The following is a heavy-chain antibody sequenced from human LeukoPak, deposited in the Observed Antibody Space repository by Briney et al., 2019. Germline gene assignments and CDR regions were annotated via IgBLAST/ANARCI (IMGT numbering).Heavy chain of an antibody. CDR2: IYTSGST. CDR1: GGSISSGSYY. J-gene: IGHJ4*02. Sequence: SETLSLTCTVSGGSISSGSYYWSWIRQPAGKGLEWIGRIYTSGSTNYNPSLKSRVTISVDRSKNQFSLRLSSVTAADTAVYYCARTNDFWSGYPFFDYWGRGTLVLVSS. V-gene: IGHV4-61*02. D-gene: IGHD3-3*01. CDR3: ARTNDFWSGYPFFDY.